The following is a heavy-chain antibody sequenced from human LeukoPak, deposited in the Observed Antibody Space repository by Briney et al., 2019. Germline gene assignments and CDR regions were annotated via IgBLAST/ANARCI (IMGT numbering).Heavy chain of an antibody. CDR3: ARGYCTNAACSLGPTQA. D-gene: IGHD2-8*01. CDR1: GGSFSGYY. Sequence: SETLSLTCAVYGGSFSGYYWSWIRQPPGKGLEWIGEINHSGSTNYNPSLKSRVTISVDTSKNQFSLNLRSVAAADTAVYHCARGYCTNAACSLGPTQAWGQGILVTVSS. J-gene: IGHJ4*02. CDR2: INHSGST. V-gene: IGHV4-34*01.